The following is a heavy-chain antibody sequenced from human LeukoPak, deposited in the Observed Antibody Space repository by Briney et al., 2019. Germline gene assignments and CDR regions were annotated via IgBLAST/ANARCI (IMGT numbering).Heavy chain of an antibody. CDR1: GGSISSYY. J-gene: IGHJ3*02. V-gene: IGHV4-59*01. D-gene: IGHD3-22*01. CDR3: AREGWYYYDSSGENAFDI. Sequence: SETLSLTCTVSGGSISSYYWSWIRQPPGKGLEWIGYIYYSGSTNYNPSLKSRVTISVDTSKNQFSLKLSSVTAADTAVYYCAREGWYYYDSSGENAFDIWGQGTMVTVSS. CDR2: IYYSGST.